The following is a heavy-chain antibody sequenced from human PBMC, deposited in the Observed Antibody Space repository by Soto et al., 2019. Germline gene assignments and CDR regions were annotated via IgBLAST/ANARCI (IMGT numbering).Heavy chain of an antibody. CDR1: GYTFTSYG. D-gene: IGHD4-17*01. CDR3: ARGVFWHDYGDHDMEY. Sequence: GASVKVSCKASGYTFTSYGISWVRQAPGQGLEWMGWIGAYNGNTNYAQKLQGRVTMTTDTSTSTAYMELRSLRSDDTAVYYCARGVFWHDYGDHDMEYWGQGTLVTVSS. CDR2: IGAYNGNT. J-gene: IGHJ4*02. V-gene: IGHV1-18*01.